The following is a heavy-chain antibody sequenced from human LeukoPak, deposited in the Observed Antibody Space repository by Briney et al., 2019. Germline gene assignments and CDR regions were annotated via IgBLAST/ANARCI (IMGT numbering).Heavy chain of an antibody. D-gene: IGHD2-21*02. CDR1: GYTFTSYG. Sequence: GASVKVSCKASGYTFTSYGISWVQQAPGQGLEWMGWISAYNGNTNYAQKLQGRVTMTTDTSTSTAYMELRSLRSDDTAVYYCARDSPYCGGDCYPPTPPADYWGQGTLVTVSS. CDR3: ARDSPYCGGDCYPPTPPADY. V-gene: IGHV1-18*01. J-gene: IGHJ4*02. CDR2: ISAYNGNT.